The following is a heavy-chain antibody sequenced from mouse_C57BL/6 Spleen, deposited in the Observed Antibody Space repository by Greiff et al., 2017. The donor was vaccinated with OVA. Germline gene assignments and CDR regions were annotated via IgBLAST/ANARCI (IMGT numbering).Heavy chain of an antibody. CDR3: AKKDWADAMDY. CDR2: IWRGGST. V-gene: IGHV2-5*01. CDR1: GFSLTSYG. J-gene: IGHJ4*01. D-gene: IGHD4-1*01. Sequence: VQLQQSGPGLVQPSQSLSITCTVSGFSLTSYGVHWVRQSPGKGLEWLGVIWRGGSTAYNAAFMSRLSITKDNSKRQVFFKMSRLQADDAAKYCCAKKDWADAMDYWGQGTSVTVSS.